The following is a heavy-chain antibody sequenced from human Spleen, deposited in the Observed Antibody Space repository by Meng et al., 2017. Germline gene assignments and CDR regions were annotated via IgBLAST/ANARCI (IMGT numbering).Heavy chain of an antibody. CDR2: ISSSGSTI. CDR1: GFTFSSYE. CDR3: ARSPPMAGGAMYYYYYGMDV. Sequence: GGSLRLSCAASGFTFSSYEMNWVRQAPGKGLEWVSYISSSGSTIYYADSVKGRFTISRDNAKNSLYLQMNSLRAEDTAVYYCARSPPMAGGAMYYYYYGMDVWGQGTTVTVSS. V-gene: IGHV3-48*03. J-gene: IGHJ6*02. D-gene: IGHD5-24*01.